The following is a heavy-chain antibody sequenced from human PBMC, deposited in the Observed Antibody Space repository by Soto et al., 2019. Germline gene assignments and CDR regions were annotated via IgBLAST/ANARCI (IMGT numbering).Heavy chain of an antibody. Sequence: EVQLLESGGGLVQPGGSLRLSCAASGFTFSSYAMWWVRQSPGKGLECVSAISGGGETTYYADSVKGRFTLSRDNSKNTRYLQMNSLRADDTAVYYCAFNSGSGSYYVDYWGQGTLVTVSS. J-gene: IGHJ4*02. D-gene: IGHD3-10*01. CDR3: AFNSGSGSYYVDY. CDR1: GFTFSSYA. V-gene: IGHV3-23*01. CDR2: ISGGGETT.